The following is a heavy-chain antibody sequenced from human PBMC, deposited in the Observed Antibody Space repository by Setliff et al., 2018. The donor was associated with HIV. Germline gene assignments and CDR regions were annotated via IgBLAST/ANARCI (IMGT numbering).Heavy chain of an antibody. J-gene: IGHJ3*02. CDR2: IYPRGGRT. CDR3: ARDVSGSYHLDAFDI. V-gene: IGHV1-46*01. CDR1: GYSFTSYA. Sequence: ASVKVSCKASGYSFTSYAMHWVRQAPGQGLDWMGLIYPRGGRTTYAQNFQGRVTMTTDTSTGTAYMELRSLRSDDTAMYYCARDVSGSYHLDAFDIWGQGTMVTVSS. D-gene: IGHD1-26*01.